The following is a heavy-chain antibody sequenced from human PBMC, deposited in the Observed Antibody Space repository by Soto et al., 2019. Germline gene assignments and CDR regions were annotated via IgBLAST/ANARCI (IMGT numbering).Heavy chain of an antibody. Sequence: QVQLQESGPGLVKPSETLSLTCTVSGGSISRYYWSWIRQPPGKGLEWIGYIYHSGSTNYNPSLKSRATISVDTSKNPFSLKLSSVNAADTAVYYCAREGNSGYFWSVDYWGQGTLVTVSS. CDR3: AREGNSGYFWSVDY. D-gene: IGHD3-22*01. CDR2: IYHSGST. V-gene: IGHV4-59*01. CDR1: GGSISRYY. J-gene: IGHJ4*02.